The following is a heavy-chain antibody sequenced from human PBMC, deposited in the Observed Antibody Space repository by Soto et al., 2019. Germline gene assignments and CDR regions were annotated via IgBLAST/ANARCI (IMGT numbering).Heavy chain of an antibody. V-gene: IGHV3-21*06. CDR2: ISSTTNYI. CDR1: WFTFTRYS. J-gene: IGHJ4*02. CDR3: ARESEDLTSNFDY. Sequence: GGSLRLSCAASWFTFTRYSMNWVRQAPGKGLEWVSPISSTTNYIYYGDSMKGRFTISRDNAKNSLYLEMNSLRAEDTAVYYCARESEDLTSNFDYWGQGTLVTVSS.